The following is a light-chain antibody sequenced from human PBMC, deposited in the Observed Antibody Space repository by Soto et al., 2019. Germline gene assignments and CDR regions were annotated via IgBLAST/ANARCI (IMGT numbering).Light chain of an antibody. J-gene: IGKJ1*01. CDR1: QSISNY. V-gene: IGKV1-39*01. Sequence: DIQMTQSPASLSASVVDIVSITCRASQSISNYVNWYQQKPGKAPKVLIYGASSLQSGVPSRFSGSGSGTDFTLTISSLQPEDFATYYCQQSYSTPRTFGQGTKVDIK. CDR3: QQSYSTPRT. CDR2: GAS.